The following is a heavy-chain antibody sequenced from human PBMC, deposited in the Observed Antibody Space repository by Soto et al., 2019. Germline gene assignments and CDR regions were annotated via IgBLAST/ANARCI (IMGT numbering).Heavy chain of an antibody. CDR1: GFTFSSYA. D-gene: IGHD3-10*01. J-gene: IGHJ5*02. CDR3: AKDMSRGLIYGSGSYYKGHKWFDP. CDR2: ISGSGGST. Sequence: GGSLRLSCAASGFTFSSYAMSWVRQAPGKGLEWVSAISGSGGSTYYADSVKGRFTISRDNPKNTLYLQMNSLRAEDTAVYYCAKDMSRGLIYGSGSYYKGHKWFDPWGQGTLVTVSS. V-gene: IGHV3-23*01.